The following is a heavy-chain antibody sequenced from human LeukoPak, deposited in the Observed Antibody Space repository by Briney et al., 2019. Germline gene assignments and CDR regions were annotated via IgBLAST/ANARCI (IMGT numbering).Heavy chain of an antibody. J-gene: IGHJ6*03. Sequence: ASVKVSCKASGYTFTSYYMHWVRQAPGQGLEWMGIINPSGGSTSYAQKFQGRVTMTRDMSTSTFYMELSSLRSEDTAVYYCARDSNGYCSSTSCYNSYYYMDVWGKGTTVTVSS. CDR1: GYTFTSYY. V-gene: IGHV1-46*01. CDR3: ARDSNGYCSSTSCYNSYYYMDV. CDR2: INPSGGST. D-gene: IGHD2-2*02.